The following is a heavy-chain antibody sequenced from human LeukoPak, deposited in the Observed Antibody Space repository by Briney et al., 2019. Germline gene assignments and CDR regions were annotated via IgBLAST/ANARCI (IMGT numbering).Heavy chain of an antibody. CDR2: ISGGGSNT. CDR3: AKSMTRGYDAFDI. Sequence: GGSLRLSCAASGFIFSNCAMNWVRQAPGKGLEWVSSISGGGSNTFYADSAKGRFTISRDNSKNTLHLHMNSVRAEDTAVYYCAKSMTRGYDAFDIWGQGTMVTVSS. D-gene: IGHD2/OR15-2a*01. CDR1: GFIFSNCA. J-gene: IGHJ3*02. V-gene: IGHV3-23*01.